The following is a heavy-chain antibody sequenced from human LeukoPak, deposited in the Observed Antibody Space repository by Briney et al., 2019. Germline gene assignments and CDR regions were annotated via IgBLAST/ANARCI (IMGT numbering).Heavy chain of an antibody. D-gene: IGHD3-22*01. V-gene: IGHV4-38-2*01. CDR3: ASYNSGYRFDY. J-gene: IGHJ4*02. CDR1: GYSSNSDYY. Sequence: SETLSLTCAVSGYSSNSDYYWGWIRPPPGKGLEWIGSIYHSGSTYYNPSLKSRVTISVDTSKNQFSLKLSSVTAADTAVYYCASYNSGYRFDYWGQGTLVTVSS. CDR2: IYHSGST.